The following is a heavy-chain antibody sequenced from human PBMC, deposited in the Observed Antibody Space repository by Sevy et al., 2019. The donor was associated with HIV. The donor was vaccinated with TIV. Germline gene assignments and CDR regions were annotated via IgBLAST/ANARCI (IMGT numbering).Heavy chain of an antibody. CDR2: LYYSGRT. D-gene: IGHD2-15*01. V-gene: IGHV4-59*01. CDR3: ARVAPNYYYGMDV. J-gene: IGHJ6*02. Sequence: SETLSLTCTVSGDSISGYYWNWIRQPPGKGLEWIGYLYYSGRTNYNPSLKSRVTISVDTSKNQFSLKLTSLTAADTAVYYCARVAPNYYYGMDVWGQGTTVTVSS. CDR1: GDSISGYY.